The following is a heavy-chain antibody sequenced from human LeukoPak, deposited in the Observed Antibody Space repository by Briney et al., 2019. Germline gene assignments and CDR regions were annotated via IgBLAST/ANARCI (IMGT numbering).Heavy chain of an antibody. CDR2: ISGSGGRT. D-gene: IGHD2-21*01. Sequence: GGSLRLSCAASGFTFSSYAMSWVRQAPGKGLERVSAISGSGGRTYYADSVKGRFTISRDNSKNTLYLQMNSLRAEDTAVYYCARFLEGAFDIWGQGTMVTVSS. CDR3: ARFLEGAFDI. V-gene: IGHV3-23*01. J-gene: IGHJ3*02. CDR1: GFTFSSYA.